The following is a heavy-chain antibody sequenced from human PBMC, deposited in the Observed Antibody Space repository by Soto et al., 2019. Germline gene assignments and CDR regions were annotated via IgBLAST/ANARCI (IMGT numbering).Heavy chain of an antibody. V-gene: IGHV3-64D*06. CDR3: VKELTGDHGNYFDY. J-gene: IGHJ4*02. D-gene: IGHD7-27*01. Sequence: GGSLRLSCSASGFTFSSYAMHWVRQAPGKGLEYVSAISSNGGSTYYADSLKGRFTISRDNSKNTLYLQMSSLRAEDTAVYYCVKELTGDHGNYFDYWGQGTLVTVSS. CDR2: ISSNGGST. CDR1: GFTFSSYA.